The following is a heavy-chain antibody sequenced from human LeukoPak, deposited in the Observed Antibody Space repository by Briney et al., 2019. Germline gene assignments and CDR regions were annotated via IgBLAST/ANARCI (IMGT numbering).Heavy chain of an antibody. CDR1: GYTFTSYA. J-gene: IGHJ4*02. CDR2: INAGNGNT. Sequence: GASVKVSCKASGYTFTSYAMHWVRQAPGQRLEWMGWINAGNGNTKYSQKFQGRVTITRDTSASTAYMELSSLRSEDTAVYYCARDLLPYYVILTGQSDFDYWGQGTLVTVSS. V-gene: IGHV1-3*01. D-gene: IGHD3-9*01. CDR3: ARDLLPYYVILTGQSDFDY.